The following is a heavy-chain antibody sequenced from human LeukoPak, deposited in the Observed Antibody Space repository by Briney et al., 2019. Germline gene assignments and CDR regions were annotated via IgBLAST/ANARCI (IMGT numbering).Heavy chain of an antibody. CDR3: AKPFLSSSWYVLLDY. D-gene: IGHD6-13*01. CDR2: ISYDGSNK. Sequence: GGSLRLSCAASGFTFSSYAMHWVRQAPGKGLEWVAVISYDGSNKYYADSVKGRFTISRDNSKNTLYLQMNSLRAEDTAVYYCAKPFLSSSWYVLLDYWGQGTLVTVSS. J-gene: IGHJ4*02. V-gene: IGHV3-30-3*02. CDR1: GFTFSSYA.